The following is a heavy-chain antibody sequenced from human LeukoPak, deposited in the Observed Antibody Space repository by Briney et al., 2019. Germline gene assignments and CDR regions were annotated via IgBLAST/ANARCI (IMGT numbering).Heavy chain of an antibody. V-gene: IGHV3-30*02. J-gene: IGHJ4*02. CDR2: IRYDGSNK. CDR3: AKDGSFEGSFDY. CDR1: GFTFSSYA. D-gene: IGHD1-1*01. Sequence: GRSLRLSCAASGFTFSSYAMHWVRQAPGKGLEWVAFIRYDGSNKYYADSVKGRFTISRDNSKNTLYLQMNSLRAEDTAVYYCAKDGSFEGSFDYWGQGTLATVSS.